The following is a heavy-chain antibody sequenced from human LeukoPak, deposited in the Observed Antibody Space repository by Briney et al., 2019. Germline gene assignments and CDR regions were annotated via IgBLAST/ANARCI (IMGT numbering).Heavy chain of an antibody. Sequence: GASVKVSCKASGYTFTSYDINWVRQATGQGLEWMGWMNPNSGNTGYAQKFQGRVTITRNTSMSTAYMELSSLRSEDTAVYYCARGMTEGYSSGWSGFDYWGQGTLVTVSS. CDR1: GYTFTSYD. CDR2: MNPNSGNT. V-gene: IGHV1-8*03. CDR3: ARGMTEGYSSGWSGFDY. J-gene: IGHJ4*02. D-gene: IGHD6-19*01.